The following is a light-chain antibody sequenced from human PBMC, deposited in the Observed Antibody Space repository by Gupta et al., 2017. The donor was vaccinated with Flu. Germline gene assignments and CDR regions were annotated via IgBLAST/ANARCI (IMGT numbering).Light chain of an antibody. V-gene: IGKV2D-29*01. J-gene: IGKJ5*01. CDR1: QSLLYSNGRTY. CDR3: MQSIQLPLT. Sequence: DILMTQSSLSLAVTPGQPASISCKSSQSLLYSNGRTYFSWYVQKPGQPPQLLMYEVSNRFSGVPDRFSGSGSGTDFILRISRVEAEDVGVYYCMQSIQLPLTFGQGTRLEIK. CDR2: EVS.